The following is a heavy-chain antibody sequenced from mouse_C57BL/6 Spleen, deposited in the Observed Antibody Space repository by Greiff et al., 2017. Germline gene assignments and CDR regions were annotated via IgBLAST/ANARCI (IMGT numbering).Heavy chain of an antibody. J-gene: IGHJ3*01. CDR3: AKKLYDYDVFAY. Sequence: QVQLKESGPGLVQPSQSLSITCTVSGFSLTSYGVHWVRQSPGKGLEWRGVIWRGGSTDSNAAFMSRLSITKDNSKSQVFFKMNSLQADDTAIYYCAKKLYDYDVFAYWGQGTLVTVSA. V-gene: IGHV2-5*01. CDR2: IWRGGST. CDR1: GFSLTSYG. D-gene: IGHD2-4*01.